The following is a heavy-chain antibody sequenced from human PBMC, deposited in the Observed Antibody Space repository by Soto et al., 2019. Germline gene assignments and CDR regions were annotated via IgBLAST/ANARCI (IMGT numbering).Heavy chain of an antibody. D-gene: IGHD3-16*01. CDR1: GFSFHTYA. V-gene: IGHV3-23*01. J-gene: IGHJ4*02. CDR3: AKDLRDWGFLDY. Sequence: GGSLRLSCAASGFSFHTYAMGWVRQAPGKGLEWVSSLSGSGGSTNYADSVKGRFTISRENSKDILYLQMNNLRAEDTAMYYCAKDLRDWGFLDYGGLGTLVTVSS. CDR2: LSGSGGST.